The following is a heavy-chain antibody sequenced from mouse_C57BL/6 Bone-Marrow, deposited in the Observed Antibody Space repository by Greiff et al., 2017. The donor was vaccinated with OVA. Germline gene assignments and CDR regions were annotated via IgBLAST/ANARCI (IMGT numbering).Heavy chain of an antibody. CDR1: GYTFTSYW. Sequence: QVQLQQPGAELVKPGASVKLSCKASGYTFTSYWMHWVKQRPGQGLEWIGMIHPNSGSNNYNEKFKSKATLTLDKSSSTAYMQLSSLTSEDSAVYYCATYYYGSSHSDYWGQGTTLTVSS. CDR3: ATYYYGSSHSDY. CDR2: IHPNSGSN. V-gene: IGHV1-64*01. J-gene: IGHJ2*01. D-gene: IGHD1-1*01.